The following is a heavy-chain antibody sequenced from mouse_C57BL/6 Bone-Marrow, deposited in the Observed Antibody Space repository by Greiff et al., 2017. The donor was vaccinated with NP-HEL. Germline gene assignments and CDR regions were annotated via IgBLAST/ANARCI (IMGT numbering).Heavy chain of an antibody. D-gene: IGHD1-1*01. CDR2: ISSGSSTI. Sequence: EVKVVESGGGLVKPGGSLKLSCAASGFTFSDYGMHWVRQAPEKGLEWVAYISSGSSTIHYADTVKGRFTISRDNAKNTLFLQMTSLRSEDTAMYYCARDYYGSSYGAYWGQGTLVTVSA. CDR3: ARDYYGSSYGAY. CDR1: GFTFSDYG. J-gene: IGHJ3*01. V-gene: IGHV5-17*01.